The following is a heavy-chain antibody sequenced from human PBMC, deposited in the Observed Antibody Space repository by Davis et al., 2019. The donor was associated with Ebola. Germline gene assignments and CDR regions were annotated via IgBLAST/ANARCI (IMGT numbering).Heavy chain of an antibody. CDR3: AREGRYCSGGSCYLPMI. CDR1: GFTFSSYS. Sequence: GESLKISCAASGFTFSSYSMNWVRQAPGKGLEWVANIKQDGSEKYYVDSVKGRFTISRDNAKNSLYLQMNSLRAEDTAVYYCAREGRYCSGGSCYLPMIWGQGTLVTVSS. D-gene: IGHD2-15*01. CDR2: IKQDGSEK. J-gene: IGHJ4*02. V-gene: IGHV3-7*03.